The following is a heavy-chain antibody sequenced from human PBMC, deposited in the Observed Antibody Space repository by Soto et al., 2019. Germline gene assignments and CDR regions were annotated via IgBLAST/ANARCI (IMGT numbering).Heavy chain of an antibody. CDR1: GYTLTELS. D-gene: IGHD6-13*01. Sequence: ASVMVSCKVSGYTLTELSMHWVRQAPGKGLEWMGGFDPEDDETIYAQKFQGRVTMTEDTSTDTAYMELSSLRSEDTAVYYCATDLSTAAGTNFDYWGQGTLVTVSS. CDR2: FDPEDDET. CDR3: ATDLSTAAGTNFDY. J-gene: IGHJ4*02. V-gene: IGHV1-24*01.